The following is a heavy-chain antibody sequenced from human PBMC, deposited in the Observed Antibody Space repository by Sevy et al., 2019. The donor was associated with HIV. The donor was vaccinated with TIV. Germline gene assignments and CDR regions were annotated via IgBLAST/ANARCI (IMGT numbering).Heavy chain of an antibody. D-gene: IGHD1-26*01. CDR3: ARDLEVYGGWEQSSQGMDV. V-gene: IGHV3-30-3*01. Sequence: GGSLRLSCAASGFTFSNYAMHWVRQAPGKGLEWVAVISYDGSNKYYADSVRGRFTISRDSSKNTLYLQMNSLRPEDTAVYYCARDLEVYGGWEQSSQGMDVRGQGTTVTVSS. J-gene: IGHJ6*02. CDR1: GFTFSNYA. CDR2: ISYDGSNK.